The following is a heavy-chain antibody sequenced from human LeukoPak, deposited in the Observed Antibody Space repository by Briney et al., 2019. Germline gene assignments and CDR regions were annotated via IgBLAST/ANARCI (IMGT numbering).Heavy chain of an antibody. V-gene: IGHV4-59*01. CDR3: ARAAGGYYFDF. D-gene: IGHD2-8*02. J-gene: IGHJ4*02. CDR2: IYYSGST. CDR1: GGSISSYY. Sequence: SETLSLTCTVSGGSISSYYWSWFRQPPGKGLEWIGYIYYSGSTNYNPSLKSRVTISVDTPQDQFSLKLTSVTAADTAVYYCARAAGGYYFDFWGQGTLVTVSS.